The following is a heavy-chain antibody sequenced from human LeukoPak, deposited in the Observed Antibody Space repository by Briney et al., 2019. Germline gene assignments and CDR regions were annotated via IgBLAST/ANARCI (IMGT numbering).Heavy chain of an antibody. D-gene: IGHD3-22*01. J-gene: IGHJ4*02. CDR3: ARDDYDSSTPYYFDY. CDR2: ISSSSSYI. CDR1: AFTFSSYS. V-gene: IGHV3-21*01. Sequence: GGSLRLSCAASAFTFSSYSMNWVRQAPGKGLEWVSSISSSSSYIYYADSVKGRFTISRDNVKNSLYLQMNSLRAEDTAVYYCARDDYDSSTPYYFDYWGQGILVTVSS.